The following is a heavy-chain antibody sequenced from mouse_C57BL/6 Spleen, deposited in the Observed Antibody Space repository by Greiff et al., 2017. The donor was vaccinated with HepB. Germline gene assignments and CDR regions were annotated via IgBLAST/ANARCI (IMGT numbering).Heavy chain of an antibody. Sequence: EVMLVESGEGLVKPGGSLKLSCAASGFTFSSYAMSWVRQTPEKRLEWVAYISSGGDYIYYADTVKGRFTISRDNARNTLYLHMSSLKSEDTAMYYCTREGLGKGYYFDYWGQGTTLTVSS. CDR1: GFTFSSYA. V-gene: IGHV5-9-1*02. D-gene: IGHD4-1*01. CDR2: ISSGGDYI. J-gene: IGHJ2*01. CDR3: TREGLGKGYYFDY.